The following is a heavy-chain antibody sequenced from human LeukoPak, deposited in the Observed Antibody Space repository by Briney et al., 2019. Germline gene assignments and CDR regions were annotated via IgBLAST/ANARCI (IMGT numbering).Heavy chain of an antibody. D-gene: IGHD3-22*01. V-gene: IGHV3-49*04. CDR3: TSEQNLMYYYDSSGSGDLDY. Sequence: PGGSLRLSCAASGFTFSSYSMNWVRQAPGKGLEWVGFIRSKAYGGTTEYAASVKGRFTISRDDSKSIAYLQMNSLKTEDTAVYYCTSEQNLMYYYDSSGSGDLDYWGQGTLVTVSS. J-gene: IGHJ4*02. CDR2: IRSKAYGGTT. CDR1: GFTFSSYS.